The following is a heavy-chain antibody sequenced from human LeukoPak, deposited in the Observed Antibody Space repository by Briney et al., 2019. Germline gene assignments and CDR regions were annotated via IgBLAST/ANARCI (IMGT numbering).Heavy chain of an antibody. CDR2: IIPIFGTA. CDR1: GGTFSSYA. Sequence: ASVKASCKASGGTFSSYAISWVRQAPGQGLEWMGGIIPIFGTANYAQKFQGRVTITADESTSTAYMELSSLRSEDTAVYYCARFNYYDSSGYYDGPGVDLWGRGTLVTVSS. J-gene: IGHJ2*01. CDR3: ARFNYYDSSGYYDGPGVDL. D-gene: IGHD3-22*01. V-gene: IGHV1-69*13.